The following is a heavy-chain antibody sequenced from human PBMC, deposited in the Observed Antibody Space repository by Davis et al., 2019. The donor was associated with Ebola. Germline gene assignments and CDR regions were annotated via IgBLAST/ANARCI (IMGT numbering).Heavy chain of an antibody. CDR2: IFDGGADLDT. J-gene: IGHJ3*02. CDR1: TGSIRSASYF. V-gene: IGHV4-39*01. CDR3: ASRLGVAFEI. D-gene: IGHD3-16*01. Sequence: MPSETLSLTCTLSTGSIRSASYFWGWIRQPPGKGLEWIASIFDGGADLDTYYNPSLKSRVTISSDTYENQFSLQVKSVTAADTAVYYCASRLGVAFEIWGQGAMVTVSS.